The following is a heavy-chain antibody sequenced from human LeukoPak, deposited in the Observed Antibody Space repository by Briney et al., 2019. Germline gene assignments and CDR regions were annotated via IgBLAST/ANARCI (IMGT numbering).Heavy chain of an antibody. CDR3: ARLGVVDGTYLFDY. CDR2: INRSGST. V-gene: IGHV4-34*01. Sequence: PSETLSLTCTVSGGSISSYYWSWIRQPPGKGLEWIGEINRSGSTNYNPSLKSRVTISVDTSKNHFSLKLSSVTAADTAVYYCARLGVVDGTYLFDYWGQGTLVTVSS. J-gene: IGHJ4*02. D-gene: IGHD2-15*01. CDR1: GGSISSYY.